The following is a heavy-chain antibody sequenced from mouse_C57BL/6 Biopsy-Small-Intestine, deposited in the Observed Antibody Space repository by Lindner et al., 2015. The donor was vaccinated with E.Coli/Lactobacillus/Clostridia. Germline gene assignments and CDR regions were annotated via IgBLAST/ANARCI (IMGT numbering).Heavy chain of an antibody. J-gene: IGHJ2*01. CDR3: ARGTRLDY. V-gene: IGHV1-82*01. CDR2: IYPGDGDT. CDR1: GYAFSGSW. D-gene: IGHD2-14*01. Sequence: VQLQESGAELVKPGASVKISCKASGYAFSGSWMNWVKQRPGKGLEWIGRIYPGDGDTNYNGKFKGKATLTADKSSSTAYMQLSGLTSEDSAVYFCARGTRLDYWGQGTTLTVSA.